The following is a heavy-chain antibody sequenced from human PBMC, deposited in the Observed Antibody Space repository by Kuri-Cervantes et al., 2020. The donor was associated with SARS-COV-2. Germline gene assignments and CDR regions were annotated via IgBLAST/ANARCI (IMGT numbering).Heavy chain of an antibody. CDR3: VRHPPIAVADYYFDY. J-gene: IGHJ4*02. CDR2: FYSGGNT. CDR1: GGSISNYY. D-gene: IGHD6-19*01. V-gene: IGHV4-39*01. Sequence: GSLRLSCTVSGGSISNYYWGWIRQPPGKGVEWIGSFYSGGNTFYNPSLKSRVTISIDTSKNQFSLRLSSVTAADTAVYYCVRHPPIAVADYYFDYWGQGALVTVSS.